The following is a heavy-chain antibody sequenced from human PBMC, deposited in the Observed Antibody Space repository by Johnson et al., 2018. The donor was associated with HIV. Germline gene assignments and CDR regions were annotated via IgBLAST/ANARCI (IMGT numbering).Heavy chain of an antibody. D-gene: IGHD3-22*01. V-gene: IGHV3-23*04. CDR3: ARGITMIPDAFDI. CDR1: GFTFSDYA. Sequence: VQLVESGGGLVQPGGSLRLSCAASGFTFSDYAMTWVRQAPGKGLEWVSFISGGDDDTYYADSVKGRFTISRDNSKNTLYLQMNSLRADDTAVYYCARGITMIPDAFDIWGQGTMVTVSS. J-gene: IGHJ3*02. CDR2: ISGGDDDT.